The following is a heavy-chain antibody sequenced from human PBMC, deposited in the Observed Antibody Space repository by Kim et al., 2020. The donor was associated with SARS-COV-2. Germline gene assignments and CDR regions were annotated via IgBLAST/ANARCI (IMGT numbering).Heavy chain of an antibody. J-gene: IGHJ4*01. V-gene: IGHV3-23*01. CDR3: AKEKESNRYVID. D-gene: IGHD3-16*02. CDR1: GFTFSSYA. Sequence: GGSLKLSCVASGFTFSSYAMSRVRQDPGKGLDWVSTIGASGGAIVYADSVKGRFTISRDNSRNTLFLQMDRLRAEDTALNYCAKEKESNRYVID. CDR2: IGASGGAI.